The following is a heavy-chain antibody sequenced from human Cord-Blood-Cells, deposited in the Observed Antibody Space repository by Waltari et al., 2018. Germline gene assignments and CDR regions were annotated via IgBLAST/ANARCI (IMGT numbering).Heavy chain of an antibody. V-gene: IGHV3-33*01. CDR2: IWYDGSNK. CDR3: ARESSITGTYYPIFDY. Sequence: QVQLVESGGGVVQPGRSLRLSCAASGFTFSSYGMPWVRQAPGKGLEWVAVIWYDGSNKYYADSVKGRFTISRDNSKNTLYLQMNSLRAEDTAVYYCARESSITGTYYPIFDYWGQGTLVTVSS. CDR1: GFTFSSYG. J-gene: IGHJ4*02. D-gene: IGHD1-7*01.